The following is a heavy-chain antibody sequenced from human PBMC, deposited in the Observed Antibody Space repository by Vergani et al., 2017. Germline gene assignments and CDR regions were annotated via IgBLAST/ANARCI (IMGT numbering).Heavy chain of an antibody. CDR1: GFTLSSYW. Sequence: VQLVESGGGLVQPGGSLRLSCSASGFTLSSYWMSWVRQAPGEGLGWVANIKQDGSEKYYVDSVKGRFTISRDNAKNSLYLQMNSLRAEDTAVYYCARVRGPNYGMDVWGQGTTVTVSS. CDR3: ARVRGPNYGMDV. V-gene: IGHV3-7*04. CDR2: IKQDGSEK. J-gene: IGHJ6*02.